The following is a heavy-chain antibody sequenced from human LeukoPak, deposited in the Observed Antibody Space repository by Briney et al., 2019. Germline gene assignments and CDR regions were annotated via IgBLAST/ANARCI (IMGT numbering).Heavy chain of an antibody. J-gene: IGHJ4*02. Sequence: ASVMASFTSSAYTFTICYLHWMRQAPGQGLERMGIINPNGGGTNYAHKFEDRVTITSDTSITTVYMELSMQRHEETAVYYCARECGGNRFDCGDQGTGVIV. V-gene: IGHV1-46*01. CDR3: ARECGGNRFDC. D-gene: IGHD4-23*01. CDR1: AYTFTICY. CDR2: INPNGGGT.